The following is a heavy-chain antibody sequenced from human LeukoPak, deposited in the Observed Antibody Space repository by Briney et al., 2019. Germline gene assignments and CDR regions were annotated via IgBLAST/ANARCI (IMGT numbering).Heavy chain of an antibody. Sequence: PSETLSLTCAVYGGSFSGYYWSLIRQPPGKGLEWIGEINHSGSTNYNPSLKSRVTISVDTSKNQFSLKLSSVTAADTAVYYCARGRGYYDSSGYSLEYYFDYWGQGTLVTVSS. CDR1: GGSFSGYY. J-gene: IGHJ4*02. CDR2: INHSGST. V-gene: IGHV4-34*01. D-gene: IGHD3-22*01. CDR3: ARGRGYYDSSGYSLEYYFDY.